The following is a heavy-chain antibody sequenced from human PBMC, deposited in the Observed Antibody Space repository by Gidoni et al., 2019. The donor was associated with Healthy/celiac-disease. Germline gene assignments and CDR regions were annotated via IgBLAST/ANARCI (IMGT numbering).Heavy chain of an antibody. J-gene: IGHJ4*02. D-gene: IGHD2-21*02. V-gene: IGHV5-51*01. CDR3: ARHSEAYCGGDCYSGPFDY. CDR2: IYPGDSDT. Sequence: EVQLVQSGAEVKKPGESLKISCKGSGYSFTSHWIGWVRQMPGKGLEWMGIIYPGDSDTRYSPSFQGQVTISADKSISTAYLQWSSLKASDTAMYYCARHSEAYCGGDCYSGPFDYWGQGTLVTVSS. CDR1: GYSFTSHW.